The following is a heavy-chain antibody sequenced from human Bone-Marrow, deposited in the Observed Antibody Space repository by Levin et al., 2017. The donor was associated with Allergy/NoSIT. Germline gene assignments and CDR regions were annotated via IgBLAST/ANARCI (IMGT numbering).Heavy chain of an antibody. CDR2: ISGSGGST. D-gene: IGHD1-20*01. CDR3: AKDHSEYNWNGFYNY. V-gene: IGHV3-23*01. J-gene: IGHJ4*02. CDR1: GFTFSSYA. Sequence: GESLKISCAASGFTFSSYAMSWVRQAPGKGLEWVSAISGSGGSTYYADSVKGRFTISRDNSKNTLYLQMNSLRAEDTAVYYCAKDHSEYNWNGFYNYWGQGTLVTVSS.